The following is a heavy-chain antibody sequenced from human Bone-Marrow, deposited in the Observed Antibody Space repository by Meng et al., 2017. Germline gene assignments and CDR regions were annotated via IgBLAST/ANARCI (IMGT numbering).Heavy chain of an antibody. CDR3: SGRVDY. J-gene: IGHJ4*01. CDR2: MKSNVDGGTV. Sequence: GESLKISCAASGFTFSNSWMTWVRQAPGKGLEWIGRMKSNVDGGTVDYAAAVKGRFFISRDDSENTFYLQMNSLKTEDKAIHYCSGRVDYWDHETLVTVSS. CDR1: GFTFSNSW. V-gene: IGHV3-15*01.